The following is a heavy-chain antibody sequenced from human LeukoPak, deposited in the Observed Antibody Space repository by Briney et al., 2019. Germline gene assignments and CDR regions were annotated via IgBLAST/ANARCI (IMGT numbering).Heavy chain of an antibody. V-gene: IGHV3-30*02. J-gene: IGHJ4*02. D-gene: IGHD2-21*02. CDR3: AKDRGDLPPYFDY. Sequence: PSGGSLRLSCAASGFTFSVYAMHWVRQAQGKGLEWVAFIRNDGSNENYADSVKGRFTISRDKSKNTLYLQMNSLRAEDTAVYYCAKDRGDLPPYFDYWGQGTLVTVSS. CDR1: GFTFSVYA. CDR2: IRNDGSNE.